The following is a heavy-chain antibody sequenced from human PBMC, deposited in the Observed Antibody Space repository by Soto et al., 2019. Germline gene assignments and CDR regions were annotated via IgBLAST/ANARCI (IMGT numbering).Heavy chain of an antibody. V-gene: IGHV5-51*01. CDR1: GYTFTSYW. CDR3: ARSAGNAGRFSEY. Sequence: GESLKISCKGSGYTFTSYWISWVRQMLGEGLEWMGAIYPGDSDTRYSPSFQGQVTISADKSISTAYMQWSSLQASDSAIYYCARSAGNAGRFSEYWGQGXVVTVSS. CDR2: IYPGDSDT. J-gene: IGHJ4*02. D-gene: IGHD2-15*01.